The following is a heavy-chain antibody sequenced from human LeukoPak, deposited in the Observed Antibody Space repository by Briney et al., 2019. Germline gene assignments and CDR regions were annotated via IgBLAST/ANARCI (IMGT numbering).Heavy chain of an antibody. CDR3: ARVPYYDFWSGYVYYFDY. J-gene: IGHJ4*02. V-gene: IGHV1-18*01. CDR2: ISAYNGNT. Sequence: EASVKVSCKASGYTFTSYGISWVRQAPGQGLEWMGWISAYNGNTNYAQKLQGRVTMTTDTSTSTAYMELRSLRSDDTAVYYCARVPYYDFWSGYVYYFDYWGQGTLVTVSS. CDR1: GYTFTSYG. D-gene: IGHD3-3*01.